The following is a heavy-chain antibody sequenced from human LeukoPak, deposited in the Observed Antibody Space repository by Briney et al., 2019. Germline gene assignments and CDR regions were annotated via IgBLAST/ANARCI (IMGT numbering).Heavy chain of an antibody. CDR1: GGPISSYY. V-gene: IGHV4-4*07. D-gene: IGHD6-19*01. CDR2: IYTSGST. J-gene: IGHJ6*03. Sequence: SETLSLTCTVSGGPISSYYWSWIRQPAGKGLEWIGRIYTSGSTNYNPSLKSRVTMSVDTSKNQFSLKLSSVTAADTAVYYCARGGGFSGIAVAGTYYYYYYYMDVWGKGTTVTVSS. CDR3: ARGGGFSGIAVAGTYYYYYYYMDV.